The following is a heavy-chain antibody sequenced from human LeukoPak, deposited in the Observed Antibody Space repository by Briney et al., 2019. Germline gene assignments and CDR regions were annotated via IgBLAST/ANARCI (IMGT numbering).Heavy chain of an antibody. Sequence: GGPLRLSCAASGFTFSDYGMHWVRQAPGKGLEWVAFIRYDESNKYYADSVKGRFTISRDNSKNTLYLQMSSLRVEDTAVYVCAKDSNRGHSSNSPDHWGQGTLVTVSS. CDR1: GFTFSDYG. D-gene: IGHD6-13*01. V-gene: IGHV3-30*02. CDR3: AKDSNRGHSSNSPDH. CDR2: IRYDESNK. J-gene: IGHJ4*02.